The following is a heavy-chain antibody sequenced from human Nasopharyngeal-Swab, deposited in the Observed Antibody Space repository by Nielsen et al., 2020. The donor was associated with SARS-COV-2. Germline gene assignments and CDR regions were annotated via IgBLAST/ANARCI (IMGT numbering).Heavy chain of an antibody. CDR3: TLRGY. D-gene: IGHD3-16*01. V-gene: IGHV1-18*01. J-gene: IGHJ4*02. Sequence: ASVKVSCKPSGYTFISYGINWVRQAPGQGFEWMGWISALNGNTNYAQKFQDRLTMTTHTSTTTAHMELRSLRSDDTAVYYCTLRGYWGQGTLVTVSS. CDR1: GYTFISYG. CDR2: ISALNGNT.